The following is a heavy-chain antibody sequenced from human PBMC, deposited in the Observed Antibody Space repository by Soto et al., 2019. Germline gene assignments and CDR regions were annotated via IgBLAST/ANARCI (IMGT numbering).Heavy chain of an antibody. V-gene: IGHV4-39*01. CDR2: IYYSGST. CDR1: GGSISSSSYY. CDR3: ASSKIFGVDPYYYYGMDV. Sequence: SETLSLTCTVSGGSISSSSYYWGWIRQPPGKGLEWIGCIYYSGSTYYNPSLKSRVTISVDTSKNQFSLKLSSVTAADTAVYYCASSKIFGVDPYYYYGMDVWGQGTTVTVSS. D-gene: IGHD3-3*01. J-gene: IGHJ6*02.